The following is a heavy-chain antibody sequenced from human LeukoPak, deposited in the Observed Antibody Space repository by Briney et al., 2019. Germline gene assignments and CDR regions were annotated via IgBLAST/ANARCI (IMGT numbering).Heavy chain of an antibody. D-gene: IGHD3-10*01. CDR1: GYTFTGYY. J-gene: IGHJ3*02. CDR2: INPNSGGT. V-gene: IGHV1-2*02. Sequence: ASVKVSCKASGYTFTGYYMHWVRQAPGQGLEWMGWINPNSGGTNYAQKFQGRVTMTRDTSISTAYMELSRLRSDDTAVYYCARAMVRGVIITANDAFDIWGQGTMVTVSS. CDR3: ARAMVRGVIITANDAFDI.